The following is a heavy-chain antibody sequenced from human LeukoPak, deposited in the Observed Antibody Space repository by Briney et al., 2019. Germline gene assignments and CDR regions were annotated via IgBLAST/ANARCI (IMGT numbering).Heavy chain of an antibody. CDR2: IIPIFGTA. CDR3: AITTYYYGSGSPFSEYYFDY. V-gene: IGHV1-69*13. Sequence: SVKVSCKASGGTFSSYAISWVRQAPGQGLEWMGGIIPIFGTANYAQKFQGRVTITADESTSTAYMELSSLRSEDAAVYYCAITTYYYGSGSPFSEYYFDYWGQGTLVTVSS. CDR1: GGTFSSYA. J-gene: IGHJ4*02. D-gene: IGHD3-10*01.